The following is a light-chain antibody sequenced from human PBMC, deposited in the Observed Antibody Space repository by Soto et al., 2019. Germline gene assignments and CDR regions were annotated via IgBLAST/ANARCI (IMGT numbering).Light chain of an antibody. V-gene: IGKV1-5*03. CDR3: QQYESYPLT. J-gene: IGKJ4*01. Sequence: DIQMTQSPSTLSASVGDRVTITCRASQSINSWLAWYQQKPGKAPKLLIHKASSLESGVPSRFRISGSGTEFTRTISSLQPDDFATYYFQQYESYPLTFGGGTKVEIK. CDR1: QSINSW. CDR2: KAS.